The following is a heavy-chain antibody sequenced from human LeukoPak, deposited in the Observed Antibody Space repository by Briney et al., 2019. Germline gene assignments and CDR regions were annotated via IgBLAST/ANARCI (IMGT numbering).Heavy chain of an antibody. CDR3: ARGWDTATYWYFDL. CDR1: GFTFSSYS. CDR2: ISSSSYI. Sequence: GGSLRLSCAASGFTFSSYSMNWVRQAPGKGLEWVSSISSSSYIYYADSVKGRFTISRDNAKNSLYLQMNSLRAEDTAVYYCARGWDTATYWYFDLWGRGTLVTVSS. V-gene: IGHV3-21*01. J-gene: IGHJ2*01. D-gene: IGHD5-18*01.